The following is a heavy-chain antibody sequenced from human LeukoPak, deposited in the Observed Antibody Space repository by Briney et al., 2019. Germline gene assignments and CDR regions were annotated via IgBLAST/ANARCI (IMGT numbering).Heavy chain of an antibody. CDR3: ARGPPYNYDTSGYYRFDY. V-gene: IGHV4-34*01. Sequence: SETLSLTCALYGASFTGYYWSWIRQVSGKGLEWIGEINHSGSTKYNPSLKSRVTISVDTSKNQFSLNLSSVTAADTAVYYCARGPPYNYDTSGYYRFDYWGQGTLVTVSS. D-gene: IGHD3-22*01. CDR1: GASFTGYY. CDR2: INHSGST. J-gene: IGHJ4*02.